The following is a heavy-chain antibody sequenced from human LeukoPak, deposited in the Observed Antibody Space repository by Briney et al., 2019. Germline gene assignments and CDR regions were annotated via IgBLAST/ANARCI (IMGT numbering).Heavy chain of an antibody. CDR1: GFSLSTSGMC. V-gene: IGHV2-70*11. D-gene: IGHD5-12*01. Sequence: SGPALVKPTQTLTPTCTFSGFSLSTSGMCVSWIRQPPGKALEWLARIDWDDDKNYSTSLKSRLTISKDTSKNQVVLTMTNMDPVDTATYFCARHDIVTTAFDYWGQGILVTVSS. CDR3: ARHDIVTTAFDY. J-gene: IGHJ4*02. CDR2: IDWDDDK.